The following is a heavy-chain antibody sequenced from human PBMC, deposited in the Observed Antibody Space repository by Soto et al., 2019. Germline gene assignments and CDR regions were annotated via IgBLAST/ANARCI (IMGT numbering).Heavy chain of an antibody. D-gene: IGHD7-27*01. Sequence: GASVKVSCKASGYTFTRNYIHWVRQAPGQGLEWMGIINPSGGYTDYAQRFQGGIALTRDMSTSTVYMELSSLATEDTALYYCARLLSNSGGNLDLWGQGTLVTVSS. CDR1: GYTFTRNY. CDR2: INPSGGYT. CDR3: ARLLSNSGGNLDL. V-gene: IGHV1-46*01. J-gene: IGHJ4*02.